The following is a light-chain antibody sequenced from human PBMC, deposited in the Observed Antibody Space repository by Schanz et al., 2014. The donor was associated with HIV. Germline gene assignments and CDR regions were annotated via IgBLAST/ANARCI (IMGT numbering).Light chain of an antibody. CDR1: SSDGGGYNF. CDR3: SSYTSSSTVV. CDR2: DVR. V-gene: IGLV2-14*01. Sequence: QSVLTQPASVSWSPGPSITLSCPGTSSDGGGYNFPPSYQQPPGKAPKLMIYDVRYRPSGVSNRFSGSKSGNTASLTISGLQAEDEADYYCSSYTSSSTVVFGGGTKLTVL. J-gene: IGLJ2*01.